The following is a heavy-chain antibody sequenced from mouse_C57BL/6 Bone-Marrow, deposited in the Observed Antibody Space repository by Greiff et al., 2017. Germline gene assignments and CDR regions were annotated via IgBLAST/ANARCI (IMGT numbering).Heavy chain of an antibody. Sequence: QVQLQQPGAELVMPGASVKLSCKASGYTFTSYWMHWVKQRPGQGLEWIGEIDPSDSYTNYNQKFKGKSTLTADKSSSTAYMQLSSLTSEDSAVSYCAPGYFDYWGQGTTLTVSS. CDR3: APGYFDY. V-gene: IGHV1-69*01. CDR2: IDPSDSYT. J-gene: IGHJ2*01. CDR1: GYTFTSYW.